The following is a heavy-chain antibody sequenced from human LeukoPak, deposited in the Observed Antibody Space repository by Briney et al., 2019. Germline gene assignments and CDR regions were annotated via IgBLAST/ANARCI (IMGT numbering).Heavy chain of an antibody. CDR3: AKDSDFWSGLGARMDY. Sequence: GGSLRLSCAASGFTFSSYAMSWVRQAPGKGLEWVSAISGSGGSTYYADSVKGRFTISRDNSKNTLYLQMNSLRAEDTAVYYCAKDSDFWSGLGARMDYWGQGTLATVSS. D-gene: IGHD3-3*01. CDR2: ISGSGGST. V-gene: IGHV3-23*01. CDR1: GFTFSSYA. J-gene: IGHJ4*02.